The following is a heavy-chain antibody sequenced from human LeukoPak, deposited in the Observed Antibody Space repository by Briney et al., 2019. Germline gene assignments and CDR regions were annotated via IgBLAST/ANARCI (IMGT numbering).Heavy chain of an antibody. D-gene: IGHD6-13*01. CDR3: ARGESSWAKKGRPFDI. Sequence: SETLSLTCTVSGGSISSYYWSWIRQPPGKGLEWIGYIYYSGSINYNPSLKSRVTISVDTSKNQFSLKLSSVTAEDTAVYYCARGESSWAKKGRPFDIWGQGTMVTVSS. J-gene: IGHJ3*02. CDR2: IYYSGSI. CDR1: GGSISSYY. V-gene: IGHV4-59*12.